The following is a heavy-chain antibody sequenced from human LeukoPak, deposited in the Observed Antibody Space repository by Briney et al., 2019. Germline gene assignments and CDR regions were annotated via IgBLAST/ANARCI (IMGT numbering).Heavy chain of an antibody. Sequence: PGGSLRLSCAASGFTFSSYGMHGVRQAPGKGLEWVAVIWYDGSNKYYADSVKGRFTISRDNSKNTLYLQMNSLRAEDTAVYYCARDGGQQLVRRYFDYWGQGTLVTVSS. V-gene: IGHV3-33*01. CDR3: ARDGGQQLVRRYFDY. J-gene: IGHJ4*02. D-gene: IGHD6-13*01. CDR1: GFTFSSYG. CDR2: IWYDGSNK.